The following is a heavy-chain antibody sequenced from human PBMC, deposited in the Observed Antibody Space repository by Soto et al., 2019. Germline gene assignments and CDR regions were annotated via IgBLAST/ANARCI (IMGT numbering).Heavy chain of an antibody. CDR3: ARGLYSSSWYRADD. CDR2: IYYSGST. Sequence: QVQLQESGPGLVKPSETLSLTCTVSGGSISSYYWSWIRQPPGKGLEWIGHIYYSGSTNHNPSLKSRATISVDASKNQFSLKLRSVTAADTAVYYCARGLYSSSWYRADDWGQGILVTVSS. D-gene: IGHD6-13*01. V-gene: IGHV4-59*01. CDR1: GGSISSYY. J-gene: IGHJ4*02.